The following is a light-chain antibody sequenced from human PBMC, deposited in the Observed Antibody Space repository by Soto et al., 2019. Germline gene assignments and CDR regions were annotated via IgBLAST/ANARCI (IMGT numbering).Light chain of an antibody. Sequence: IQLTQSPSSLSASVGDRVTITCRASQGISSYLVWYQQKAGKAPKLLIYAASTLQSGVPSRFSGSGSGTDFTRTISSLQPEDFATYYCQQLNSFPLTFGGGTKVEIK. CDR2: AAS. V-gene: IGKV1-9*01. CDR1: QGISSY. J-gene: IGKJ4*01. CDR3: QQLNSFPLT.